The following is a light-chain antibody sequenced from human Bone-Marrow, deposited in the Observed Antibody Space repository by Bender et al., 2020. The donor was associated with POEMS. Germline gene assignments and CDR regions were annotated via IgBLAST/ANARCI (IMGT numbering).Light chain of an antibody. J-gene: IGLJ2*01. CDR2: EVT. V-gene: IGLV2-23*02. CDR1: NNDFGSYKF. Sequence: QSALTQPASVSGSPGQSITISCTGTNNDFGSYKFVSWYQQHPGRAPKLIIYEVTKRPSGVSSRFSGSKSGNTASLTISGLQAEDEADYYCCSYSSSSTSVLFGGGTKLTVL. CDR3: CSYSSSSTSVL.